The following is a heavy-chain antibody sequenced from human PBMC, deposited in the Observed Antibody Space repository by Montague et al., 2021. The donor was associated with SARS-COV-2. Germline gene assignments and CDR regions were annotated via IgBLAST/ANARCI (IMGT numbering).Heavy chain of an antibody. CDR3: ATYRQGGSGRGY. J-gene: IGHJ4*02. V-gene: IGHV4-61*01. Sequence: SETLSLTCTVSGVSVSNPYYHWSWIRQPPGKGLEWIGYIDYGGSPNYSPPLYSRVTISLDTSKNQLSLRLTSATAADTAVYYCATYRQGGSGRGYWGQGVLVTVSS. D-gene: IGHD3-10*01. CDR2: IDYGGSP. CDR1: GVSVSNPYYH.